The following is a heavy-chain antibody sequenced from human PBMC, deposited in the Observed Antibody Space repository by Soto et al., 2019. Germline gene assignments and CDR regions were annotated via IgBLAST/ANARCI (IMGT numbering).Heavy chain of an antibody. V-gene: IGHV1-69*01. CDR3: ARVTSMVRGVIDNWFDP. CDR1: GGTFSSYA. J-gene: IGHJ5*02. Sequence: QVPLVQSGAEVKKPGSSVTVSCKASGGTFSSYAIHWVRQAPGQGLEWMGGIIPMYGPAKYAQRFQGRVTITADESTTTVYMELPSPTSQDTAVYYCARVTSMVRGVIDNWFDPWGHGTLVTVSS. D-gene: IGHD3-10*01. CDR2: IIPMYGPA.